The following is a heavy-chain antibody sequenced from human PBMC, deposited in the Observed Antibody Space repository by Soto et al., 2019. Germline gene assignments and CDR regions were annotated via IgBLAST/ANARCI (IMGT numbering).Heavy chain of an antibody. Sequence: ASVKVSCKVSGYTLTELSMHWVRQAPGKGLEWMGGFDPEDGETIYAQKFQGRVTMTEDTSTDTAYMELSSLRSEDTAGYYCGTVSIVLRFLERLPHFSSCGQGTLVPGSS. CDR2: FDPEDGET. CDR3: GTVSIVLRFLERLPHFSS. V-gene: IGHV1-24*01. D-gene: IGHD3-3*01. J-gene: IGHJ5*02. CDR1: GYTLTELS.